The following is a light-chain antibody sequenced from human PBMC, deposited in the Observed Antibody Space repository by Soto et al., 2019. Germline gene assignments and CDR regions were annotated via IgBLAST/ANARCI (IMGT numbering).Light chain of an antibody. CDR1: QSVSRY. Sequence: EIVLTQSPATLSLSPGERATLSCRASQSVSRYLAWYQQKPDQAPRLLIYDASNRATGIPARFSGSGSGTDFTLTIISLEPEDFAVYYCQQRSNWPITFGQGTRLEIK. J-gene: IGKJ5*01. CDR2: DAS. CDR3: QQRSNWPIT. V-gene: IGKV3-11*01.